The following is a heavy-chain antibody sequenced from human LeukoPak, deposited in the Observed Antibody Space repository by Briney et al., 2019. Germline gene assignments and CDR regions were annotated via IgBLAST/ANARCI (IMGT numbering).Heavy chain of an antibody. J-gene: IGHJ5*02. CDR3: ARDMATVTRGLLGWFDP. CDR2: INPSGGST. D-gene: IGHD4-11*01. Sequence: ASVKVSCKASGYTFTSYCMHWVRQAPGQGLEWMGIINPSGGSTSYAQKFQGRVTMTRDTSTSTVYMELSSLRSEDTAVYYCARDMATVTRGLLGWFDPWGQGTLVTVSS. CDR1: GYTFTSYC. V-gene: IGHV1-46*01.